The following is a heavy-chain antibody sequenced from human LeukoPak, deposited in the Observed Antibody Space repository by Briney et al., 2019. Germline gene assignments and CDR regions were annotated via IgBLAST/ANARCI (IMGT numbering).Heavy chain of an antibody. CDR1: GGSISSYY. J-gene: IGHJ4*02. D-gene: IGHD2-21*02. Sequence: PSETLSLTCTVSGGSISSYYWSWIRQPPGKGLEWIGYIYYSGSTNYNPSLKSRVTISVDKSKNQFSLKLSSVTAADTAVYYCARGPCGGDCSDPSFDYWGQGTLVTVSS. CDR3: ARGPCGGDCSDPSFDY. V-gene: IGHV4-59*12. CDR2: IYYSGST.